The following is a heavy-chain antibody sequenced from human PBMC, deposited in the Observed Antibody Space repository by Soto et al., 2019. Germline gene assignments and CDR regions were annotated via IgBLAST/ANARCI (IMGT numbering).Heavy chain of an antibody. CDR2: IWYDGSNK. CDR3: ARDGGYCSSTSCYGVDY. CDR1: GFTFSSYG. D-gene: IGHD2-2*01. V-gene: IGHV3-33*01. Sequence: QVQLVESGGGVVQPGRSLRLSCAASGFTFSSYGMHWVRQAPGKGLEWVAVIWYDGSNKYYADSVKGRFTISRDNSKNTLYLQMNSLRAEDTAVYYCARDGGYCSSTSCYGVDYWGQGTLVTVSS. J-gene: IGHJ4*02.